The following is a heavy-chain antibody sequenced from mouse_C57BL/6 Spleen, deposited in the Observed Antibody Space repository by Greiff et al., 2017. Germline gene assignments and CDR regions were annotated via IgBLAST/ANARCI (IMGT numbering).Heavy chain of an antibody. CDR3: CASFDY. Sequence: VQLQQSGPELVKPGASVKISCKASGYSFTGYYMNWVKQSPEKSLEWIGEINPSTGGTTYNQKFKAKATLTGDKSSSTAYMQLKSLTSEDSAVYYCCASFDYWGQGTTLTVSS. CDR1: GYSFTGYY. D-gene: IGHD6-1*01. V-gene: IGHV1-42*01. CDR2: INPSTGGT. J-gene: IGHJ2*01.